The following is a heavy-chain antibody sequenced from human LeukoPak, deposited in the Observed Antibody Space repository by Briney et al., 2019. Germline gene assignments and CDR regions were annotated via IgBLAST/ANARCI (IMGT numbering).Heavy chain of an antibody. V-gene: IGHV4-59*02. D-gene: IGHD3-10*01. CDR2: THYRGDI. J-gene: IGHJ4*02. CDR1: GASVSSDY. Sequence: PSETLSLTCSVSGASVSSDYWNWIRQSSGRGLEWIGYTHYRGDINYNPSLKSRLTMSVDASSNQVSLKLSSVTAADAAVYYCGRNLGSGSDHWGQGTLVTVSS. CDR3: GRNLGSGSDH.